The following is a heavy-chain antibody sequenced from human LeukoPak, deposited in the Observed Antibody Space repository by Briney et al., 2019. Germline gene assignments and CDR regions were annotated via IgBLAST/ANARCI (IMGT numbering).Heavy chain of an antibody. J-gene: IGHJ4*02. V-gene: IGHV3-23*01. D-gene: IGHD1-26*01. CDR3: ARDGGLVGASGAFDY. Sequence: GGSLRLSCAASGFTFSSYAMSWVRQAPGKGLEWVSAISGSGGSTYYADSVKGRFTISRDNSKNTLYLQMNSLRAEDTAVYYCARDGGLVGASGAFDYWGQGTLVTVSS. CDR1: GFTFSSYA. CDR2: ISGSGGST.